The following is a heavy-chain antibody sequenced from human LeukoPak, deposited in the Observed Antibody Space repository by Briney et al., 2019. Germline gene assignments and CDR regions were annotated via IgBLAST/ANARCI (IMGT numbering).Heavy chain of an antibody. CDR2: IDHSGST. Sequence: SETLSLTCAVQGASLRGSYWSWIRPPPGKGLQWIGQIDHSGSTHSIPSLKSRVTISLDTSQSQVSLKVNSVTAADTAVYSCARGGNGWYFDLWGRGTLVTVSS. CDR3: ARGGNGWYFDL. J-gene: IGHJ2*01. D-gene: IGHD1-14*01. CDR1: GASLRGSY. V-gene: IGHV4-34*01.